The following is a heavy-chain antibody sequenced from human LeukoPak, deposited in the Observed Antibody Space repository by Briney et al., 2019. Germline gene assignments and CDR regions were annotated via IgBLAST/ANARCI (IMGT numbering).Heavy chain of an antibody. V-gene: IGHV1-18*01. Sequence: VASVKVSCKASAYTFTSYGISWVRQAPGQGLEWMGWISAYNGNTKYAQKLQGRVTMTTDTSTSTAYIELRSLRFDDTAVYYCARGGSDGSGSYYNALTPFDYWGQGTLVTVSS. CDR2: ISAYNGNT. CDR1: AYTFTSYG. D-gene: IGHD3-10*01. J-gene: IGHJ4*02. CDR3: ARGGSDGSGSYYNALTPFDY.